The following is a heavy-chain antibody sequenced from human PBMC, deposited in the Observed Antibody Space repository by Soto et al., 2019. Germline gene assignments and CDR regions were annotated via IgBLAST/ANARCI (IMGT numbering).Heavy chain of an antibody. CDR3: AKAGMTTVIPLDY. CDR2: ISSSSSYI. D-gene: IGHD4-17*01. J-gene: IGHJ4*02. V-gene: IGHV3-21*01. Sequence: GGSLRLSCAASGFTFSSYSMNWVRQAPGKGLEWVSSISSSSSYIYYADSVKGRFTISRDNAKNSLYLQMNSLRAEDTAVYYCAKAGMTTVIPLDYWGQGTLVTVSS. CDR1: GFTFSSYS.